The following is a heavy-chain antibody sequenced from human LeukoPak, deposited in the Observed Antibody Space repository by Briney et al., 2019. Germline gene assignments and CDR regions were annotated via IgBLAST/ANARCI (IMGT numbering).Heavy chain of an antibody. D-gene: IGHD6-13*01. CDR1: GFTFSDYW. J-gene: IGHJ6*03. V-gene: IGHV3-74*01. Sequence: GGSLRLSCAASGFTFSDYWMHWVRQAPGKGLVGVSRINSDGRITSYADSVKGRFTISRDNSKNTLYLQMNSLRAEDTAVYYCAKQYSSSWYGYYYYMDVWGKGTTVTISS. CDR2: INSDGRIT. CDR3: AKQYSSSWYGYYYYMDV.